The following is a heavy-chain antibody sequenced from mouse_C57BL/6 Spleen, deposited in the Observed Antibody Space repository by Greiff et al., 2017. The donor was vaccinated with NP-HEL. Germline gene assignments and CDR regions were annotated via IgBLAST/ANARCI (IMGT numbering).Heavy chain of an antibody. D-gene: IGHD3-3*01. CDR3: AREDGTVEYYYAMDY. Sequence: EVKLMESGPGLVKPSQSLSLTCSVTGYSITSGYYWNWIRQFPGNKLEWMGYISYDGSNNYNPSLKNRISITRDTSKNQFFLKLNSVTTEDTATYYCAREDGTVEYYYAMDYWGQGTSVTVSS. CDR2: ISYDGSN. V-gene: IGHV3-6*01. J-gene: IGHJ4*01. CDR1: GYSITSGYY.